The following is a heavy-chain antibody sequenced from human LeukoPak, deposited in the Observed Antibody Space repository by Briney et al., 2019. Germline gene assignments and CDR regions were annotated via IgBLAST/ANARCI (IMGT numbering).Heavy chain of an antibody. CDR1: GFTVSTNY. V-gene: IGHV3-53*01. D-gene: IGHD3-22*01. Sequence: GGSLRLSCAASGFTVSTNYMTWVRQAPGEGLEWVSVLFRGGSTYYADSVKGRFTISRDDSKNTLYLQMNSLRAEDTAVYYCARGHDTSGYYYPPTWFDPWGQGALVTVSP. CDR3: ARGHDTSGYYYPPTWFDP. CDR2: LFRGGST. J-gene: IGHJ5*02.